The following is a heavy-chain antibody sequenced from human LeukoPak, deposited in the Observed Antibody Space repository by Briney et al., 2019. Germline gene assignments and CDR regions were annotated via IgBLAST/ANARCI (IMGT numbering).Heavy chain of an antibody. J-gene: IGHJ6*03. D-gene: IGHD2-2*01. CDR1: GGTSGSYT. CDR2: IIPIFGTA. V-gene: IGHV1-69*13. Sequence: SVKVSCKASGGTSGSYTITWVRQAPGQGLEWMGGIIPIFGTANYAQKFQGRVTITADESTSTAYMELSSLRSEDTAVYYCARDNGELGYCSSTSCLPLYYYYMDVWGKGTTVTVSS. CDR3: ARDNGELGYCSSTSCLPLYYYYMDV.